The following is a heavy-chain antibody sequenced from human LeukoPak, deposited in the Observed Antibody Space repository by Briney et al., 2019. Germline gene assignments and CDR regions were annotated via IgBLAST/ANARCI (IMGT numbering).Heavy chain of an antibody. D-gene: IGHD3-22*01. CDR1: GYSFTSYA. V-gene: IGHV7-4-1*02. CDR2: INTKTGNP. Sequence: ASVKVSCKASGYSFTSYAMNWVRQAPGQGLEWMGWINTKTGNPTYAQGFTGRFVFSLDTSVSTAYLQISSLEAEDTAVYYCARAPTYYYDSSGYYYYYFDYWGQGTLVTVSS. J-gene: IGHJ4*02. CDR3: ARAPTYYYDSSGYYYYYFDY.